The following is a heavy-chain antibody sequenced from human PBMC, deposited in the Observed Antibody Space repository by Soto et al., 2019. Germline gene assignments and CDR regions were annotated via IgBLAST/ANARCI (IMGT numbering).Heavy chain of an antibody. CDR1: GGSISRYF. V-gene: IGHV4-59*01. Sequence: WETLSLTCTVSGGSISRYFWSWIRQSPGKGLEWIGYIFYTGSTTYNPSLKSRVTISIDTSKNQFSLKLSSLTAADTAVYYCAHFSDLEWFDPWGQGTLVTVSS. D-gene: IGHD2-21*01. CDR3: AHFSDLEWFDP. CDR2: IFYTGST. J-gene: IGHJ5*02.